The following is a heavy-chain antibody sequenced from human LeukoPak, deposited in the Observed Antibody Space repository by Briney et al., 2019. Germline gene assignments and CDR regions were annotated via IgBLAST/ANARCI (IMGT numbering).Heavy chain of an antibody. CDR2: ISGSGGST. CDR3: AKEAVAGLYYFDY. D-gene: IGHD6-19*01. CDR1: GFTFSSYA. J-gene: IGHJ4*02. Sequence: PGGSLRLSCAASGFTFSSYAMSWVRQAPGRGLEWVSDISGSGGSTYYAASEKRRSTIPSDNSKNTLYLQINSLRAEDAAVYYWAKEAVAGLYYFDYWGQGTLVTVSS. V-gene: IGHV3-23*01.